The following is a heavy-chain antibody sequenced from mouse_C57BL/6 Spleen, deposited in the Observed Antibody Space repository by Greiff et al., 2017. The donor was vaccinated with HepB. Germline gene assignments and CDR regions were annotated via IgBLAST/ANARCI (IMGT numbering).Heavy chain of an antibody. J-gene: IGHJ3*01. CDR3: ARHNYSNYGGFAY. CDR1: GFTFSDYY. D-gene: IGHD2-5*01. V-gene: IGHV5-12*01. Sequence: DVMLVESGGGLVQPGGSLKLSCAASGFTFSDYYMYWVRQTPEKRLEWVAYISNGGGSTYYPDTVKGRFTISRDNAKNTLYLQMSRLKSEDTAMYYCARHNYSNYGGFAYWGQGTLVTVSA. CDR2: ISNGGGST.